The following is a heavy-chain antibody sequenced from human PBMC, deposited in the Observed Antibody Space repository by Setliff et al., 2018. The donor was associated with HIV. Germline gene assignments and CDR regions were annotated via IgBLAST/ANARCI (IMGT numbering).Heavy chain of an antibody. CDR3: ARVPYSTSSGFDP. J-gene: IGHJ5*02. CDR2: IYYSGST. CDR1: GGSISSYY. Sequence: PSETLSLTCTVSGGSISSYYWSWIRQPPGKGLEWIGYIYYSGSTNYNPSLKSRVTISVDTSKNQFSLKLSSVTAADTAVYYCARVPYSTSSGFDPWGQGTLVTVSS. V-gene: IGHV4-59*01. D-gene: IGHD6-6*01.